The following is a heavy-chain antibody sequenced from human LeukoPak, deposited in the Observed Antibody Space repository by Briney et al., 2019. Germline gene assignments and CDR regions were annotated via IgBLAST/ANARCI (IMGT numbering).Heavy chain of an antibody. Sequence: PGGSLRLSCAASGFTFSSYSMNWVRQAPGKGLEWVSSISSNSSYIYYADSVKGRFTISRDNAKNSLYLQMNSLRAEDTAVYYCARDKGIAVAGTSWFDPWGQGTLVTVSS. J-gene: IGHJ5*02. D-gene: IGHD6-19*01. CDR2: ISSNSSYI. CDR3: ARDKGIAVAGTSWFDP. V-gene: IGHV3-21*01. CDR1: GFTFSSYS.